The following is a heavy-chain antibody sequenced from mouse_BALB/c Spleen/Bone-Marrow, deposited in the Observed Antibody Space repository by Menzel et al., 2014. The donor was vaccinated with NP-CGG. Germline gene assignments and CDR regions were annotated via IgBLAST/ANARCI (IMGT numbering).Heavy chain of an antibody. V-gene: IGHV1-9*01. J-gene: IGHJ3*01. Sequence: LXESGAXXMKPGASVKISCKASGYTFSSYWIEWVKQRPGHGLEWIGEIFPGSGSTNYNEKFKGKATFTADTSSNTAYMQLSSPASGGSAXYYCXXGGISCFAYWXQGTLVTVXA. CDR2: IFPGSGST. CDR1: GYTFSSYW. CDR3: XXGGISCFAY.